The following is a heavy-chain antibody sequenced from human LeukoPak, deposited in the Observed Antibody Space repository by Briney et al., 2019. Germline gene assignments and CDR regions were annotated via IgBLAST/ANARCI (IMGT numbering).Heavy chain of an antibody. D-gene: IGHD3-10*01. J-gene: IGHJ5*02. CDR3: ARGQGLWFGELHWFDP. CDR1: GGSISSYY. CDR2: IYYSGST. V-gene: IGHV4-59*01. Sequence: PSETLSLTCTVSGGSISSYYWSWIRQPPGKGLEWIGYIYYSGSTNYNPSPKSRVTISVDTSKNQFSLKLSSVTAADTAVYYCARGQGLWFGELHWFDPWGQGTLVTVSS.